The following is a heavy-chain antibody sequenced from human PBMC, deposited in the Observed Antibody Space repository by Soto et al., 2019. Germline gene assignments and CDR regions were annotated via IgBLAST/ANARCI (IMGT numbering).Heavy chain of an antibody. CDR3: ARGNHDYGDYYYYYGMDV. J-gene: IGHJ6*02. CDR2: IGTAGDT. D-gene: IGHD4-17*01. Sequence: GGSLRLSCAASGFTFSSYDMHWVLQATGKGLEWVSAIGTAGDTYYPGSVKGRFTISRENAKNSLYLQMNSLRAEDTAVYYCARGNHDYGDYYYYYGMDVWGQGTTVTVSS. V-gene: IGHV3-13*01. CDR1: GFTFSSYD.